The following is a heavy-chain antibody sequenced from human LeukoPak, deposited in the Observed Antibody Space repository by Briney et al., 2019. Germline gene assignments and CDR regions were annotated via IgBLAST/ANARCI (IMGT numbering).Heavy chain of an antibody. CDR1: GGSISSGGYY. Sequence: SETLSLTCTVSGGSISSGGYYWSWIRQPPGKGLEWLGYIHYSGSTNYNPSLKSRVTISVDTSKSQFSLKLNSVTAADTAVYYCARHPHSGFGYNWFDPWGQGTLVTVSS. J-gene: IGHJ5*02. CDR2: IHYSGST. V-gene: IGHV4-61*08. CDR3: ARHPHSGFGYNWFDP. D-gene: IGHD5-12*01.